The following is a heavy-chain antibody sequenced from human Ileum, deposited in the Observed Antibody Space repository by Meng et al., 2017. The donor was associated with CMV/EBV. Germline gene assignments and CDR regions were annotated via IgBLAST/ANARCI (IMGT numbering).Heavy chain of an antibody. D-gene: IGHD1-26*01. CDR1: GFTFASSA. J-gene: IGHJ4*02. V-gene: IGHV3-23*01. Sequence: KLLESGGGLVQPGRCLRLSCAASGFTFASSAINWVRQAPGKGLQWVSAISGDGIYTYYGDSVKGRFIVSRDNSKNTVYLHMNSLRVEDTALYYCAKFSGSYYATWGQGTLVTVSS. CDR2: ISGDGIYT. CDR3: AKFSGSYYAT.